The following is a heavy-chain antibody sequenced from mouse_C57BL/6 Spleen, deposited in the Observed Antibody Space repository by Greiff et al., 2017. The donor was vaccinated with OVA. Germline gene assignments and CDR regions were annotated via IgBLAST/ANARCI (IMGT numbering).Heavy chain of an antibody. D-gene: IGHD2-5*01. CDR2: ISYDGSN. CDR1: GYSITSGYY. V-gene: IGHV3-6*01. J-gene: IGHJ3*01. Sequence: ESGPGLVKPSQSLSLTCSVTGYSITSGYYWNWIRQFPGNKLEWMGYISYDGSNNYNPSLKNRISITRDTSKNQFFLKLNSVTTEDTATHYCARDQAYYSNYVSWFAYWGQGTLVTVSA. CDR3: ARDQAYYSNYVSWFAY.